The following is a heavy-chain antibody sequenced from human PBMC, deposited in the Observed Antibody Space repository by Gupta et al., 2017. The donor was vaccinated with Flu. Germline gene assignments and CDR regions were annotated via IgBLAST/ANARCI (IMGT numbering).Heavy chain of an antibody. Sequence: SVYWMSWVRHMPGKGLGWVATLKEDGSDQGYVDSEKGRFTSSRDSAKNSLNEQTNGVRVEDTAVYYCARGAHDSKYRCFETWGQGTRVTVSS. CDR2: LKEDGSDQ. CDR3: ARGAHDSKYRCFET. D-gene: IGHD4-4*01. CDR1: SVYW. V-gene: IGHV3-7*01. J-gene: IGHJ5*02.